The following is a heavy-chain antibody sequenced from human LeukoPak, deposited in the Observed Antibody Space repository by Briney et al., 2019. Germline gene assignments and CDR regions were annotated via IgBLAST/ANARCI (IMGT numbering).Heavy chain of an antibody. Sequence: PSETLSLTCTVSGGSISSGSYYWSWIRQPAGKGLEWIGRIYTSGSTNYNPSLKTRVTISVNTSKNQFSLKLSSVTAADTAVYYCARCPPGDAFDIWGQGTMVTVSS. CDR1: GGSISSGSYY. CDR3: ARCPPGDAFDI. J-gene: IGHJ3*02. CDR2: IYTSGST. V-gene: IGHV4-61*02.